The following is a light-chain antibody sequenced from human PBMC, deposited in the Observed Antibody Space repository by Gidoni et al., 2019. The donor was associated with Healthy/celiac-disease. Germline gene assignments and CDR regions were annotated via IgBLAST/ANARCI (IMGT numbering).Light chain of an antibody. CDR2: SNN. J-gene: IGLJ3*02. Sequence: QSVLTQPPSASGTPGQRVPISCSGSGSNIGSNTVNCYQQLPGTAPKLLIYSNNQRPSGVPDRFSGSKSGTSASLAISGLQSEDEADYYCAAWDDSLNGWVFGGGTKLTVL. CDR3: AAWDDSLNGWV. CDR1: GSNIGSNT. V-gene: IGLV1-44*01.